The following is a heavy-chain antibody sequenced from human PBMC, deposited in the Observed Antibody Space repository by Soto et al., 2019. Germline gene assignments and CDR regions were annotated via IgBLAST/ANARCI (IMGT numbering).Heavy chain of an antibody. J-gene: IGHJ6*02. CDR1: GYTFTGYY. Sequence: GVSVNVSCKASGYTFTGYYMHWVRKAPGQGLEWMGWINPNSGGTNYAQKFQGWVTMTRDTSISTAYMELSRLRSDDTAVYYCARDRPLRGYSYSYRVDYYYGMDVWGQGTTVTVSS. V-gene: IGHV1-2*04. CDR3: ARDRPLRGYSYSYRVDYYYGMDV. CDR2: INPNSGGT. D-gene: IGHD5-18*01.